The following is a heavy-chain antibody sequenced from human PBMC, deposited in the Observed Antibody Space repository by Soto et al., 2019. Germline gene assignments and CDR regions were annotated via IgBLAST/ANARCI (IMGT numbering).Heavy chain of an antibody. CDR3: SRWGTTGGLDV. CDR1: GFPFRSYV. D-gene: IGHD3-16*01. CDR2: TSYDGSNN. Sequence: QVQLVESGGGVVQPGTSLRLSCVGSGFPFRSYVIHWVRQAPGKGLEWVALTSYDGSNNFYGDSVKGRFTISRDNSRNTVEVEMDRRILEDTALYYCSRWGTTGGLDVWGQGTLVSVSS. J-gene: IGHJ4*02. V-gene: IGHV3-33*05.